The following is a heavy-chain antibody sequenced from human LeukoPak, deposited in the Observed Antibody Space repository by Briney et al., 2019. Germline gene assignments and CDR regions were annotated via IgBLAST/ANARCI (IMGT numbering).Heavy chain of an antibody. CDR2: IIPIFGTA. J-gene: IGHJ6*03. CDR1: GGTFSSYA. V-gene: IGHV1-69*05. Sequence: SVKVSCKASGGTFSSYAISWVRQAPRQGLEWMGGIIPIFGTANYAQKFQGRVTITTDESTSTAYMELSSLRSEDTAVYYCARVLADSYYYYYMDVWGKGTTVTVSS. D-gene: IGHD3-22*01. CDR3: ARVLADSYYYYYMDV.